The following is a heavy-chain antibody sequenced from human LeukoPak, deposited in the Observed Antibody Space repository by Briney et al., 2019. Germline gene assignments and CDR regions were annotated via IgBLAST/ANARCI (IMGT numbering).Heavy chain of an antibody. D-gene: IGHD5-24*01. V-gene: IGHV4-31*03. J-gene: IGHJ4*02. CDR2: IYYSGST. Sequence: PSQTLSLTCTVSGGSISSGDYYWSWIRQPPGKGLEWIGYIYYSGSTYYNPSLKSRVTISVDTSKNQFSLKLSSVTAADTAVYYCATSEMATIYEPYYFDYWGQGTLVTVSS. CDR3: ATSEMATIYEPYYFDY. CDR1: GGSISSGDYY.